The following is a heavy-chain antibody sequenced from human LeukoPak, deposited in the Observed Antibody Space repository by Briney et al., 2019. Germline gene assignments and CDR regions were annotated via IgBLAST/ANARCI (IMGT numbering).Heavy chain of an antibody. CDR2: INHSGSS. CDR1: GGSITDYF. J-gene: IGHJ6*03. CDR3: ARVGDLFGAHRVRGLPPDYYYMGV. Sequence: SETLSLTCALSGGSITDYFYNWVRQSPGKGLEWIGEINHSGSSTYNPSLKSRVIISVDTSKNQFSLRLTSVTAADTGVYYCARVGDLFGAHRVRGLPPDYYYMGVWGKGTMVTVSS. D-gene: IGHD3-10*01. V-gene: IGHV4-34*01.